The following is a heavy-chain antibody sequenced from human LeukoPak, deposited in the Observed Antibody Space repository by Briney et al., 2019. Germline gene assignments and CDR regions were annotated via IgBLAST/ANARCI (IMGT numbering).Heavy chain of an antibody. CDR2: IRYDGSYK. Sequence: PGGSLRLSCAASGFSFSNYGMHWVRQAPGKGLEWVSFIRYDGSYKYYADSVKGRFTISRDNSKNTVYLQMNRLGAEDTALYYCAKDMIVVVATAREYFDYWGQGTLVTVSS. V-gene: IGHV3-30*02. D-gene: IGHD2-2*01. CDR3: AKDMIVVVATAREYFDY. CDR1: GFSFSNYG. J-gene: IGHJ4*02.